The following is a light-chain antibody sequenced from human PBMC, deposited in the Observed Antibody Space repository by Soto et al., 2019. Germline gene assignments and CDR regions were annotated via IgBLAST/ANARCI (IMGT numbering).Light chain of an antibody. V-gene: IGKV1-39*01. CDR1: QSISNY. J-gene: IGKJ2*01. CDR3: QQSYSTPYT. Sequence: DIQMTQSTSSLSASVGDRVTITCRASQSISNYLNWYQQKPGKAPKLLIYAASSLQSGVPSRFSGSGSGTDFTLTISSLQPEDFATYFCQQSYSTPYTFGQGTKVDIK. CDR2: AAS.